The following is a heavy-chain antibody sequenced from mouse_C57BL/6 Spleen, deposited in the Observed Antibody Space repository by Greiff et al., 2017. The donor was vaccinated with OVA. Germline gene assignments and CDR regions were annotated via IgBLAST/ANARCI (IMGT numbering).Heavy chain of an antibody. CDR2: ISSGSSTI. J-gene: IGHJ3*01. CDR1: GFTFSDYG. Sequence: EVQGVESGGGLVKPGGSLKLSCAASGFTFSDYGMHWVRQAPEKGLEWVAYISSGSSTIYYADTVKGRFTISRDNAKNTLFLQMTSLRSEDTAMYYCARENYYGSSSVFAYWGQGTLVTVSA. V-gene: IGHV5-17*01. D-gene: IGHD1-1*01. CDR3: ARENYYGSSSVFAY.